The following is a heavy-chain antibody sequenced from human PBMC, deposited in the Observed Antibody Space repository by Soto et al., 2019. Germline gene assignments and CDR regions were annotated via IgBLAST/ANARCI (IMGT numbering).Heavy chain of an antibody. Sequence: GGSLRLSCAASGFTFSSYWMSWVRQAPGKGLEWVANIKQDGSEKYYVDSVKGRFTISRDNAKNSLYLQMNSLRAEDTAVYYCARDPNIVLVPAALRSYYYYYGMDGWGQGTTVNVAS. CDR3: ARDPNIVLVPAALRSYYYYYGMDG. CDR2: IKQDGSEK. V-gene: IGHV3-7*01. D-gene: IGHD2-2*01. CDR1: GFTFSSYW. J-gene: IGHJ6*02.